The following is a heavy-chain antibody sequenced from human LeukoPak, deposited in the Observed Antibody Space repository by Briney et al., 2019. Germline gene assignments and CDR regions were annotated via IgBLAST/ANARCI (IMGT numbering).Heavy chain of an antibody. D-gene: IGHD6-13*01. Sequence: GGSLRLPCAASGFTFSSYAMHWVRQAPGRGLEWVAVISYDGSNKHYADSVKGRFTISRDNSKNTLYLQMNSLRAEDTAVYYCARGQQLPDYYYYYMDVWGHGTTVTVSS. J-gene: IGHJ6*03. CDR1: GFTFSSYA. CDR2: ISYDGSNK. V-gene: IGHV3-30*01. CDR3: ARGQQLPDYYYYYMDV.